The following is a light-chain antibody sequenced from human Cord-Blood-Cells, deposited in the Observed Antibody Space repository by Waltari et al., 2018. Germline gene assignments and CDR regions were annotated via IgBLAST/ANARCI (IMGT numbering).Light chain of an antibody. J-gene: IGLJ3*02. CDR2: GNS. CDR3: QSYDSSLSGWV. CDR1: SSNIGAGYD. V-gene: IGLV1-40*01. Sequence: QSVLTQPPSVSGAPGQRVTISCTGSSSNIGAGYDVHWYQQLPGTAPKLLIYGNSSRPAGVPARFSGSKSGTSASLAITGLQAEDEADYYYQSYDSSLSGWVFGGGTKLTVL.